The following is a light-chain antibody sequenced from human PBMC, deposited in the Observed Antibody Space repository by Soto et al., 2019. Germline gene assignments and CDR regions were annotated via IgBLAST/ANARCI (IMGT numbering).Light chain of an antibody. V-gene: IGKV3-15*01. CDR1: QSVSSN. CDR2: DAS. CDR3: QHYNSYSEA. Sequence: GVSQSPSTLSLSTGERATLSCRASQSVSSNLAWYQQRPGQAPRLLIYDASYRATGIPARFSGSGSGTDFTLTISSLEAEDFATYYCQHYNSYSEAFAQGTKVAIK. J-gene: IGKJ1*01.